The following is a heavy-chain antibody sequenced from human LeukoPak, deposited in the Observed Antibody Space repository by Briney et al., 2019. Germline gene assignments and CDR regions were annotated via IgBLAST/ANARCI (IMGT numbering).Heavy chain of an antibody. D-gene: IGHD2-15*01. Sequence: SETLTLSCTVSGGTINFYCRSWIRQPPGKGLEWIGYISYGGTTKYNPSLKSRVAISVDTSKNQFSLKLRSVTAADTAVYYCARGGGDCSGTSCYFEYYWGKGNLLSVS. CDR3: ARGGGDCSGTSCYFEYY. CDR2: ISYGGTT. V-gene: IGHV4-59*01. CDR1: GGTINFYC. J-gene: IGHJ4*02.